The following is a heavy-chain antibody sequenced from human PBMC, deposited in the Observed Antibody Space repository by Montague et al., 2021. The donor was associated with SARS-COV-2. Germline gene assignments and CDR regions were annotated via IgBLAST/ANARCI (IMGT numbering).Heavy chain of an antibody. CDR2: IYSSGST. Sequence: SETLSLNCTVSGASMSGSYWGWVRQPPGKGPEWIGNIYSSGSTHYNPSLKSRVTISVDTSKSQFSLKLSSVTAADTAVYYCARGRAVTTFYYYYYGVDVWGQGTTVTVSS. J-gene: IGHJ6*02. V-gene: IGHV4-59*12. D-gene: IGHD4-17*01. CDR1: GASMSGSY. CDR3: ARGRAVTTFYYYYYGVDV.